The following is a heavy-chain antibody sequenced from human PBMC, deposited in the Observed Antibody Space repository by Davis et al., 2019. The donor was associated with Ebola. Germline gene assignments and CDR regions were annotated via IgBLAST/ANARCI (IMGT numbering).Heavy chain of an antibody. D-gene: IGHD1-14*01. V-gene: IGHV3-48*04. CDR2: ISSSGSTI. CDR3: ARPDPLLDYGMDV. J-gene: IGHJ6*02. Sequence: GGSLRLSCAASGFTFSSYAMSWVRQAPGKGLEWVSYISSSGSTIYYADSVKGRFTISRDNVKNSLYLQMNSLRAEDTAVYYCARPDPLLDYGMDVWGQGTTVTVSS. CDR1: GFTFSSYA.